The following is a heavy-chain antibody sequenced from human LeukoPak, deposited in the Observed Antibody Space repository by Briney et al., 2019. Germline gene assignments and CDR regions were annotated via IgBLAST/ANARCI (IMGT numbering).Heavy chain of an antibody. CDR3: ASQFYCSSTSCYSLGGFDY. Sequence: GGSLRLSCAASGFTFSSYEMNWVRQVPGKGLEWVSYISSSGSTIYYADSVKGRFTISRDNAKNSLYLQMNSLRAEDTAVYYCASQFYCSSTSCYSLGGFDYWGQGTLVTVSS. V-gene: IGHV3-48*03. CDR2: ISSSGSTI. CDR1: GFTFSSYE. D-gene: IGHD2-2*01. J-gene: IGHJ4*02.